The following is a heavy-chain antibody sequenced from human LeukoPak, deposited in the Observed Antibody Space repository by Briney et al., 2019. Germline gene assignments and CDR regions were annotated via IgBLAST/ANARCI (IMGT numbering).Heavy chain of an antibody. V-gene: IGHV4-59*08. CDR3: ARLIPSSYYFDY. CDR2: IYYSGST. D-gene: IGHD3-16*02. CDR1: GGSISSYY. Sequence: PSETLSLTCTVSGGSISSYYWSWIRQPPGKGLEWIGYIYYSGSTNYNPSLKSRVTISVDTSKNQFSLKLSSVTAADTAVYYCARLIPSSYYFDYWGQGTLVTVSS. J-gene: IGHJ4*02.